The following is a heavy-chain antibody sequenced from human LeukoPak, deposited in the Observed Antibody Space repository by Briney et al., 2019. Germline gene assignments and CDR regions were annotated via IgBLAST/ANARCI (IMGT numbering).Heavy chain of an antibody. CDR1: GGSLSYYY. J-gene: IGHJ4*02. Sequence: SETLSLTCAVSGGSLSYYYWSWLRQSPEKGLEWIGEINRSGSTNYNPSLKSRVTISVDTSKNQFSLKLSSVTAADTAVYYCARGGFYCGDDCYVDYWGQGTLVTVSS. CDR2: INRSGST. CDR3: ARGGFYCGDDCYVDY. V-gene: IGHV4-34*01. D-gene: IGHD2-21*02.